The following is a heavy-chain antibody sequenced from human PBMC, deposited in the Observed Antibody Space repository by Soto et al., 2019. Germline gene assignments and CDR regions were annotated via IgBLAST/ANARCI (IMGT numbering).Heavy chain of an antibody. CDR1: GFTFNNYA. J-gene: IGHJ4*02. V-gene: IGHV3-23*01. D-gene: IGHD3-10*01. Sequence: EVQLLESGGGLVQPGGSLRLSCAASGFTFNNYAMTWVRQAPGKGLEWVSAISGGGDTTSYADSVKGRFTVSRAGSKNTVYLQMSSLRAEDTALYYCAKGRGGSGSLTPRVDFWGQGTLVTVSS. CDR3: AKGRGGSGSLTPRVDF. CDR2: ISGGGDTT.